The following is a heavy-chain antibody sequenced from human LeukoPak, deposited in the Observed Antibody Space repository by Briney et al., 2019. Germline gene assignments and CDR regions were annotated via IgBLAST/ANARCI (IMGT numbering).Heavy chain of an antibody. CDR2: IIPLFGAA. V-gene: IGHV1-69*13. J-gene: IGHJ4*02. CDR3: ARGWLAETTVVTPYNY. Sequence: GASVKVSCKASGGTFSSFAINWVRQAPGQGLEWMGGIIPLFGAAKYAQKFQGRVTITAVESMSTAYMELSSLRSEDTAVYYCARGWLAETTVVTPYNYWGQGTLVTASS. CDR1: GGTFSSFA. D-gene: IGHD4-23*01.